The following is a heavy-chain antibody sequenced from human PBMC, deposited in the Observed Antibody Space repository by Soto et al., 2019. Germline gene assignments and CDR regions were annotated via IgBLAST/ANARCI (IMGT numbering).Heavy chain of an antibody. CDR1: GGSLNRNF. CDR2: ISFSGAT. V-gene: IGHV4-59*01. Sequence: QVQLQESGPGLVTPSETLSLTCTVSGGSLNRNFWSWIRQPPGKGLEWMAYISFSGATSYNPSHQRRLTISLDTAKNQFFLILTSVTAVDTAVYYWARVLFGADAFDIWGQGTLVTVSS. D-gene: IGHD3-10*01. CDR3: ARVLFGADAFDI. J-gene: IGHJ3*02.